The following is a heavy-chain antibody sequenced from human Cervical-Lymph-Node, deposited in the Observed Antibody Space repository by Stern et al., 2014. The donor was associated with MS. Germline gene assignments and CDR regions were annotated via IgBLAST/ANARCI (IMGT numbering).Heavy chain of an antibody. D-gene: IGHD3-3*01. J-gene: IGHJ4*02. Sequence: VQLQQSGPGLVKPSQTLSLTCTVSGGSISSGGYYWSWIRQHPGKGLEWIGYIYYSGSTYYNPSLKSRVTISVDTSKNQFSLKLSSVTAADTAVYYCARTPYDFWSGYYGLDYWGQGTLVTVSS. CDR2: IYYSGST. CDR1: GGSISSGGYY. CDR3: ARTPYDFWSGYYGLDY. V-gene: IGHV4-31*03.